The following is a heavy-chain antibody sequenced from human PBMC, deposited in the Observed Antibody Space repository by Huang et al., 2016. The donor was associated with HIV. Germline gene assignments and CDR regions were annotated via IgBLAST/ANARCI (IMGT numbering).Heavy chain of an antibody. CDR3: ARERYYYDRSGYYTPVEYFHH. Sequence: QVQLVQSGAEVKKPGASVKVSCKASGYTFTNYALNWVRQAPGQSLEWMGWISGYNGKTNHAQKVQGRVTMTKDTSTSTAYMELRSRISDDTAVYYCARERYYYDRSGYYTPVEYFHHWGQGTLVTVSS. D-gene: IGHD3-22*01. V-gene: IGHV1-18*01. CDR1: GYTFTNYA. CDR2: ISGYNGKT. J-gene: IGHJ1*01.